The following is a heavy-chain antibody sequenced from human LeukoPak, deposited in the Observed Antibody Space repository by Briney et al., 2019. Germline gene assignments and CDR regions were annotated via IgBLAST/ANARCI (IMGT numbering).Heavy chain of an antibody. J-gene: IGHJ6*02. CDR2: INPSGGST. CDR3: ARGGEAAAMPEYDYYYGMDV. V-gene: IGHV1-46*01. D-gene: IGHD2-2*01. Sequence: GGSLRLSCAASGFTFTSYYMHWVRQAPGQGLEWMGIINPSGGSTSYAQKFQGRVTMTRDTSTSTVYMELSSLRSEDTAVYYCARGGEAAAMPEYDYYYGMDVWGQGTTVTVSS. CDR1: GFTFTSYY.